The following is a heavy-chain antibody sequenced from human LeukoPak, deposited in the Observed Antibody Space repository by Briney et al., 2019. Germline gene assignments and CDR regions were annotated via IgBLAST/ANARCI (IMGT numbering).Heavy chain of an antibody. Sequence: GGSLRLSCAASGFTFSSYAMSWVRQAPGKGLEWVSAIRGSGGSTYYADFVKGRFTISRDNSKNTLYLQMNSLRAEDTAVYYCAKHLLRFLEWLLSDTLRDAFDIWGQGTMVTVSS. CDR2: IRGSGGST. CDR3: AKHLLRFLEWLLSDTLRDAFDI. J-gene: IGHJ3*02. D-gene: IGHD3-3*01. V-gene: IGHV3-23*01. CDR1: GFTFSSYA.